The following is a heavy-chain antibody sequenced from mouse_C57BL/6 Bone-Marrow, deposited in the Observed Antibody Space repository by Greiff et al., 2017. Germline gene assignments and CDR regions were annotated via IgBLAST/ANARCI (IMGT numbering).Heavy chain of an antibody. CDR3: ARFYDGYRLYFDY. CDR2: IDPPDSYT. V-gene: IGHV1-69*01. J-gene: IGHJ2*01. D-gene: IGHD2-3*01. Sequence: QVQLQQPGAELVMPGASVKLSCKASGYTFTSYWMHWVKQRPGQGLEWIGEIDPPDSYTNYNQKFKGKSTLTVDKSSSTAYMQLSSLTSEDSAVYYCARFYDGYRLYFDYWGQGTTLTVSS. CDR1: GYTFTSYW.